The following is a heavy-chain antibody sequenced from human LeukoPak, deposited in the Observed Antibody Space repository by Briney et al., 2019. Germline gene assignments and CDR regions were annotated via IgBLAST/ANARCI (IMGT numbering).Heavy chain of an antibody. CDR3: ARGPTISETGYFDY. Sequence: NPSETLSLTCAVYGGSFSAYYWSWIRQSPGKGLEWIAEINHRGDTNYNPSVKSRVSISVDTSKNRFSLKVTSLTAADTAVYYCARGPTISETGYFDYWGQGTLVTVSS. J-gene: IGHJ4*03. V-gene: IGHV4-34*01. D-gene: IGHD1-1*01. CDR1: GGSFSAYY. CDR2: INHRGDT.